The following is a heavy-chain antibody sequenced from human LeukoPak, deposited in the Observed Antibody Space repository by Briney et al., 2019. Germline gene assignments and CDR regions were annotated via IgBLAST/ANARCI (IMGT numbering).Heavy chain of an antibody. CDR1: GGSISSSDSY. Sequence: SETLSLTCTVSGGSISSSDSYWGWIRQPPGKGLEWIGNIYYSGTTYYNPSLKSRVTISVDTSKNQFSLKLRSVTAADTAVYYCARTTEGYCRGRSCYSYYYYMDVWGKGTTVTVSS. CDR2: IYYSGTT. V-gene: IGHV4-39*07. D-gene: IGHD2-15*01. CDR3: ARTTEGYCRGRSCYSYYYYMDV. J-gene: IGHJ6*03.